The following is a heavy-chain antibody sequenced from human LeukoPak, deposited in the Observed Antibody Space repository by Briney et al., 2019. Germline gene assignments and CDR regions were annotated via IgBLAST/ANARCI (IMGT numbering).Heavy chain of an antibody. CDR2: IYYSGST. CDR1: GGSISSGGYS. CDR3: ARHPDDILTGYYNPTEGAFDI. V-gene: IGHV4-61*08. J-gene: IGHJ3*02. D-gene: IGHD3-9*01. Sequence: SETLSLTCAVSGGSISSGGYSWSWIRQPPGKGLEWIGYIYYSGSTNYNPSLKSRVTISVGTSKNQFSLKLSSVTAADTAVYYCARHPDDILTGYYNPTEGAFDIWGQGTMVTVSS.